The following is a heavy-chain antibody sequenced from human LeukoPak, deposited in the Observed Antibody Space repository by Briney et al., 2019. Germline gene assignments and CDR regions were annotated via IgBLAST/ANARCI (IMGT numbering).Heavy chain of an antibody. D-gene: IGHD6-19*01. CDR1: GFTFSSYA. CDR3: AKDSLVGGWLDY. CDR2: INSSGGST. Sequence: LPGGSLRLSCAASGFTFSSYAMSWVRQAPGKGLEWVSSINSSGGSTYYADSVKGRFTISRDNSKNTLYLQMNSLRAEDTAVYYCAKDSLVGGWLDYWGQGTLVTVSS. J-gene: IGHJ4*02. V-gene: IGHV3-23*01.